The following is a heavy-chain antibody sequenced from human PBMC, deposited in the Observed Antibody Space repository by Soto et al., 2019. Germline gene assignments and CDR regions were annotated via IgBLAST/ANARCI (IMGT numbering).Heavy chain of an antibody. V-gene: IGHV4-59*08. Sequence: SETLSLTCTVSGGSISSYYWSWIRQPPGKGLEWIGYIYYSGSTNYNPSLKSRVTISVDTSKNQFSLKLSSVTAADTAVYYCARASYGDYGYYYYGMDVWGQGTTVTVSS. J-gene: IGHJ6*02. CDR3: ARASYGDYGYYYYGMDV. D-gene: IGHD4-17*01. CDR1: GGSISSYY. CDR2: IYYSGST.